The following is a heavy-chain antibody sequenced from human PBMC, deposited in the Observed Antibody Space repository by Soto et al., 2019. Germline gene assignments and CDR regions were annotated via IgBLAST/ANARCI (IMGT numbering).Heavy chain of an antibody. V-gene: IGHV4-4*02. CDR2: IYHSGSA. D-gene: IGHD2-21*02. CDR3: ARVPGVVVSADDAFDI. Sequence: QVQLHESGPALVKPSGTLSLTCAVSGGSVSSSNWWSWVRQSPGKGLEWMGEIYHSGSAHYNPSLKSRATISLDKSKNQFSLRLTSVTAADTAVYYCARVPGVVVSADDAFDIWGPGTRVIVSS. J-gene: IGHJ3*02. CDR1: GGSVSSSNW.